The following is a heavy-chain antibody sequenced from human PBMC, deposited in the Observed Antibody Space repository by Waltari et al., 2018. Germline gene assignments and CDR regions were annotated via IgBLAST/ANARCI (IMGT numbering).Heavy chain of an antibody. CDR3: ARDKEDRVDY. CDR2: ISSDGDSE. J-gene: IGHJ4*02. V-gene: IGHV3-30*09. CDR1: DFTFGDYS. Sequence: QVQLVESGGGVVQPGGSLRLSCVASDFTFGDYSIHWVRQAPGQGLEWVSVISSDGDSERYEDSVKGRFAISRDNPGNTVYLQMNDLRAEDTGVYYCARDKEDRVDYWGQGILVSVSS. D-gene: IGHD3-22*01.